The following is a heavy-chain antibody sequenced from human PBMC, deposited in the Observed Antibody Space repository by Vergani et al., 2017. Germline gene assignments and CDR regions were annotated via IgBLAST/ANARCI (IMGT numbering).Heavy chain of an antibody. V-gene: IGHV3-21*04. Sequence: EVQLVESGGGLVQPGGSLRLSCAASGFTFSSYSMNWVRQAPGKGLEWVSSISSSSSYIYYADSVKGRFTISRDNAKNSLYLQMNSLRAEDTAVYYCARKYSSGWTNDAFDIWGQGTMVTVSS. CDR3: ARKYSSGWTNDAFDI. D-gene: IGHD6-19*01. CDR2: ISSSSSYI. J-gene: IGHJ3*02. CDR1: GFTFSSYS.